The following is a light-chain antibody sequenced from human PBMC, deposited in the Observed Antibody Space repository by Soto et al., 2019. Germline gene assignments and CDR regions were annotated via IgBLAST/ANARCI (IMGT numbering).Light chain of an antibody. J-gene: IGKJ4*01. Sequence: EIVLTQSLAALSVSPGERSTLSCRASQTVRNNYLAWYQQKPGQAPRLLIYDASSRATGIPDRFSGGGSGTDFTLTISRLEPEDFAVYYCQQFSSYPLTFGGGTTGDIK. CDR3: QQFSSYPLT. CDR1: QTVRNNY. CDR2: DAS. V-gene: IGKV3-20*01.